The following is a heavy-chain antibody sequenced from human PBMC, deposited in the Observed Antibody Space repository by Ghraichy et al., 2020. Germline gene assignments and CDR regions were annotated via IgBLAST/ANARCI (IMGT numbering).Heavy chain of an antibody. CDR2: IYYSGST. CDR3: ARGRAYGDYRMHGILLDY. Sequence: SETLSLTCTVSGGSMSSYYWSWIRQPPGKGLEWIGDIYYSGSTYYNPSLKSRVTISVDTSKNRFSLKLTSVTAADTAVYYCARGRAYGDYRMHGILLDYWGQGTLVTVSS. CDR1: GGSMSSYY. D-gene: IGHD4-17*01. V-gene: IGHV4-59*01. J-gene: IGHJ4*02.